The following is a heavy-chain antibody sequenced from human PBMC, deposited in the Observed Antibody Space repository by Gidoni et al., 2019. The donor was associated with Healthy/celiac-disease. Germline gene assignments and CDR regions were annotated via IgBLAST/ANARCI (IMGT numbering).Heavy chain of an antibody. J-gene: IGHJ6*03. CDR2: ISSSSSYI. D-gene: IGHD3-10*01. Sequence: EVQLVESGGGLVKPGGSLRLSCAASGFPFSRYSMNWVRQAPWKGLEWVSSISSSSSYICYADSVKGRFTISRDNAKNSLYLQMNSLRAEDTAVYYCARYYYGSGSYYNAYYYYMDVWGKGTTVTVSS. CDR3: ARYYYGSGSYYNAYYYYMDV. CDR1: GFPFSRYS. V-gene: IGHV3-21*01.